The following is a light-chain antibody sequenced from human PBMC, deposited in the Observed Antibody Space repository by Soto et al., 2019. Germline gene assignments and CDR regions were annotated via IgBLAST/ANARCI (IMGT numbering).Light chain of an antibody. V-gene: IGKV3-15*01. Sequence: EIVMTQSPATLSVSPGERVTLSCRASETISRNLAWYQQKPGQAPSLLLYGLSTRATGIPARFSGSGSGTEFTLAISSLQSKDFAVYYGQKYNTWSSITFGQRTRLEIK. J-gene: IGKJ5*01. CDR1: ETISRN. CDR2: GLS. CDR3: QKYNTWSSIT.